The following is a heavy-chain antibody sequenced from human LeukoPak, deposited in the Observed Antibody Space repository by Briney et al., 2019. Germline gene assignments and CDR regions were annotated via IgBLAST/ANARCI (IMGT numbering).Heavy chain of an antibody. CDR2: IFHAGNT. Sequence: GSLRLSCAASGFSFSTYAMHWVRQAPGKGLEWLGEIFHAGNTNYNPSLRSRVTISIDISKNQFSLILSSLTAADTAIYYCVKQTPGFMIAGYFDYWDQGTLVTVSS. CDR1: GFSFSTYA. CDR3: VKQTPGFMIAGYFDY. D-gene: IGHD3-16*01. V-gene: IGHV4-4*02. J-gene: IGHJ4*02.